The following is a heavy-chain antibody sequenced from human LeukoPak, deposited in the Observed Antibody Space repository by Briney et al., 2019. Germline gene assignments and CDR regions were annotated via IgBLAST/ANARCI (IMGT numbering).Heavy chain of an antibody. D-gene: IGHD3-10*01. J-gene: IGHJ4*02. Sequence: PGGSLRLSCAASGFTVSSHYMNWVRQAPGKGLEWVSIIYSGGTTYYADSVKGRFTISRDSSENTLYLQMNSLRVEDTAVYYCARVGYYSSGPFSYFDYWGQGTLVTVSS. CDR3: ARVGYYSSGPFSYFDY. CDR1: GFTVSSHY. V-gene: IGHV3-53*05. CDR2: IYSGGTT.